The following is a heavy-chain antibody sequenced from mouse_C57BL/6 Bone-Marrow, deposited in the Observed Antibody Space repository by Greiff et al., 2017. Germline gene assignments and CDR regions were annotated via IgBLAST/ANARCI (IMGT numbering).Heavy chain of an antibody. V-gene: IGHV1-81*01. J-gene: IGHJ3*01. Sequence: QVQLQQSGAELARPGASVKLSCKASGYTFTSYGISWVKQRTGQGLEWIGEIYPRSGNTYYNEKFKGKATLTADKSSSTAYMELRSLTSEDSAVYVCARRDYDYVEFAYWGQGTVVTVSA. CDR3: ARRDYDYVEFAY. CDR1: GYTFTSYG. CDR2: IYPRSGNT. D-gene: IGHD2-4*01.